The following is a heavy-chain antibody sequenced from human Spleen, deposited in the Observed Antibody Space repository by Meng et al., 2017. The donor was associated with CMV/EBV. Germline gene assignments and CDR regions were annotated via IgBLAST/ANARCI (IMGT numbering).Heavy chain of an antibody. V-gene: IGHV3-11*01. Sequence: GGSLRLSCAASGFSFSDYYMSWIRQAPGKGLEWISYISSSGSAIYYADSVKGRFTISRDNANNSLYLQMNSLGAEDTAVYYCARGARAVTGTPYYYYGMDVWGQGTTVTVSS. J-gene: IGHJ6*02. D-gene: IGHD6-19*01. CDR3: ARGARAVTGTPYYYYGMDV. CDR2: ISSSGSAI. CDR1: GFSFSDYY.